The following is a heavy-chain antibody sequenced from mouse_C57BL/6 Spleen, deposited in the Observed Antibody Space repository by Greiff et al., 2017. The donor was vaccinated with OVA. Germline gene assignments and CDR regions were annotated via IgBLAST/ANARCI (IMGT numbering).Heavy chain of an antibody. CDR1: GYAFTNYL. CDR2: INPGSGGT. D-gene: IGHD1-1*01. Sequence: VQLQESGAELVRPGTSVKVSCKASGYAFTNYLIEWVKQRPGQGLEWIGVINPGSGGTNYNEKFKGKATLTADKSASTAYMQLSSLTSEDSAVYFCARYGDYYWFAYWGQGTLVTVSA. CDR3: ARYGDYYWFAY. V-gene: IGHV1-54*01. J-gene: IGHJ3*01.